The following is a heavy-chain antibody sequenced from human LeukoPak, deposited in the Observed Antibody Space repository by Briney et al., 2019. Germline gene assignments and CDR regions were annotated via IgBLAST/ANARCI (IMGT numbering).Heavy chain of an antibody. CDR2: INHSGST. CDR3: ARGFVFPATNWFDP. CDR1: GGSISSSSYY. Sequence: PSETLSLTCTVSGGSISSSSYYWSWIRQPPGKGLEWIGEINHSGSTNYNPSLKSRVTISVDTSKNQFSLKLSSVTAADTAVYYCARGFVFPATNWFDPWGQGTLVTVSS. D-gene: IGHD2-15*01. V-gene: IGHV4-39*07. J-gene: IGHJ5*02.